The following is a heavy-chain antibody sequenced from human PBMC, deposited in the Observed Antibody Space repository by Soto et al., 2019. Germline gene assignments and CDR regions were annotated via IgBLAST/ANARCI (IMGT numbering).Heavy chain of an antibody. CDR1: GFTFSSYA. CDR2: ISGSGGST. J-gene: IGHJ4*02. V-gene: IGHV3-23*01. Sequence: PGGSLRLSCAASGFTFSSYAMSWVRQAPGKGLEWVSAISGSGGSTYYADSVKGRFTISRDNAKNSLYLQMNSLRAEDTAVYYCARQTQYSGYPKPGYWGQGTLVTVSS. CDR3: ARQTQYSGYPKPGY. D-gene: IGHD5-12*01.